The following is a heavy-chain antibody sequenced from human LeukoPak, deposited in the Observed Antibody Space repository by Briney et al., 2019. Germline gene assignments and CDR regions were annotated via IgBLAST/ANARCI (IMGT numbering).Heavy chain of an antibody. V-gene: IGHV1-18*01. CDR2: ISAYNGNT. D-gene: IGHD5-18*01. Sequence: ASVKVSCKASGYTFTSYGISWVRQAPGQGLEWMGWISAYNGNTNYAQKPQGRVTMTTDTSTSTAYMELRSLRSDDTAVYYCARDEDTAMVTWDYYYYYGMDVWGQGTTVTVSS. CDR1: GYTFTSYG. J-gene: IGHJ6*02. CDR3: ARDEDTAMVTWDYYYYYGMDV.